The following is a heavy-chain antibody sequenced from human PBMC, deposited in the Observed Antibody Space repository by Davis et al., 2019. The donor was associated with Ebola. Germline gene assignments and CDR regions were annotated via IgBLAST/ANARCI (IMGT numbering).Heavy chain of an antibody. D-gene: IGHD4-23*01. V-gene: IGHV1-18*01. J-gene: IGHJ5*02. Sequence: ASVKVSCKASGYTFTSYGISWLRQAPGQGLEWMGWISAYNGNTNYAQKLQGRVTLTTDASTSTAFMELRSLRSDDTAVYYCARDDKGGRWSWFDPWGQGTLVTVSS. CDR3: ARDDKGGRWSWFDP. CDR1: GYTFTSYG. CDR2: ISAYNGNT.